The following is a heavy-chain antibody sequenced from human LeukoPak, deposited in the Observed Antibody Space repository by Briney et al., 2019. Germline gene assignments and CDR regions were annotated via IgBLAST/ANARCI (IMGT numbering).Heavy chain of an antibody. Sequence: GGSLRLSCAATGCSFRRYWMSWLRQAPGKGLELVYTIQKKGSEKYYVDSVKGRFTTSRDNAKNSLYLQMNGLRAEDTALYYCAANGGPFDFWGQGTLVTVSA. D-gene: IGHD4-23*01. CDR2: IQKKGSEK. CDR1: GCSFRRYW. J-gene: IGHJ4*02. CDR3: AANGGPFDF. V-gene: IGHV3-7*05.